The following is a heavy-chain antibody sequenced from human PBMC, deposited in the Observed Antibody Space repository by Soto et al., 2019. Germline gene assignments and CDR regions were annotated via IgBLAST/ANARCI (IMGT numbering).Heavy chain of an antibody. CDR1: GGSIRSYY. Sequence: QVQLQESGPGLVKPSEPLSLTCRISGGSIRSYYWNWIRQAPGKGLEWIGFISYSGSTNYNPALTSRVTISVDTSKDQISLRLNSVTAADTAVYYCARVQSTSWGYYYAVDVWGQGTTVTVSS. V-gene: IGHV4-59*01. D-gene: IGHD2-2*01. CDR3: ARVQSTSWGYYYAVDV. CDR2: ISYSGST. J-gene: IGHJ6*01.